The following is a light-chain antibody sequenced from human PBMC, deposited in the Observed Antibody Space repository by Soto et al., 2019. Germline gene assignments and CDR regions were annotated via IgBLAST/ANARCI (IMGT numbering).Light chain of an antibody. V-gene: IGKV1-39*01. Sequence: DIRMTQSPSSLSASVGDRVTITCRASQSISSYLNWYQQKPGKAPKLLIYAASSLQSGVPSRFSGSGSGTDFTLTISSLQPEDFATYYCQQSYSTPRTFGQGTKADIK. CDR1: QSISSY. J-gene: IGKJ1*01. CDR3: QQSYSTPRT. CDR2: AAS.